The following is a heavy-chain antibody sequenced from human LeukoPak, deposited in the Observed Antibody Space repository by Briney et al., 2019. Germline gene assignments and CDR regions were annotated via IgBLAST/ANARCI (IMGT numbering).Heavy chain of an antibody. CDR3: ARRPYRFGELSRGFNWFDP. CDR2: IYPGDSDT. CDR1: GYSFTSYW. Sequence: PGESLKISCKGSGYSFTSYWIGWVRQMPGKGLEWMGIIYPGDSDTRYSPSFQGQVTISADKSISTAYLQWSSLKASDTAMYYCARRPYRFGELSRGFNWFDPWGQGTLVTVSS. V-gene: IGHV5-51*01. D-gene: IGHD3-10*01. J-gene: IGHJ5*02.